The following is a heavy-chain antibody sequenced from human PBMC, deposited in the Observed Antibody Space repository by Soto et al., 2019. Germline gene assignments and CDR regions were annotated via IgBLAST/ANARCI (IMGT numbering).Heavy chain of an antibody. CDR1: GFTFSSYD. D-gene: IGHD3-22*01. CDR3: ARAIGPTLFDY. V-gene: IGHV3-13*04. Sequence: GSLRLSCSASGFTFSSYDMHWVRQGPGKGLEWVSAIGTAGDTNYAGSVKGRFTISRENAKNSLYLQMNSLRAGDTAIYFCARAIGPTLFDYWGQGTTVTLSS. CDR2: IGTAGDT. J-gene: IGHJ4*02.